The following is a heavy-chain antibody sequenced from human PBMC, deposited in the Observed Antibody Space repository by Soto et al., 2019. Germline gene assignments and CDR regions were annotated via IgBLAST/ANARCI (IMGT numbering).Heavy chain of an antibody. CDR1: GGTFSSYA. CDR2: IIPIFGTA. D-gene: IGHD3-22*01. V-gene: IGHV1-69*06. CDR3: ARAIRGYYDSSGYSLPYYYYGMDV. Sequence: SVKVSCKASGGTFSSYAISGVRQAPGQGLEWMGGIIPIFGTANYAQKFQGRVTSSADKSTSTAYMELSSLRSEDTALYYCARAIRGYYDSSGYSLPYYYYGMDVWGQGPTVTVSS. J-gene: IGHJ6*02.